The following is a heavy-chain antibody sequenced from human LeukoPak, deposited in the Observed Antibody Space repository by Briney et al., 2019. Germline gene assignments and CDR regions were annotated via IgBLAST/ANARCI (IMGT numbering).Heavy chain of an antibody. CDR2: ISYDGSNK. J-gene: IGHJ4*02. V-gene: IGHV3-30-3*01. Sequence: GGSLRLSCAASGFTFSSYAMHWVRQAPGKGLEWVAVISYDGSNKYYADSVKGRFTTSRGNSRNTLYLQMNSLRAEDTAVYYCARKVYYDSQEDGYFDYWGQGTLVTVSS. CDR3: ARKVYYDSQEDGYFDY. D-gene: IGHD3-22*01. CDR1: GFTFSSYA.